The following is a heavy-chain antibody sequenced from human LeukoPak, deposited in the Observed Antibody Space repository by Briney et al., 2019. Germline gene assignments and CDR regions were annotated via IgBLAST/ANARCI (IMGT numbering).Heavy chain of an antibody. D-gene: IGHD6-13*01. J-gene: IGHJ6*02. Sequence: HSGSTNYNPSLKSRVTISVDTSKNQFSLKLSSVTAADTAVYYCARVRVAAAGRYYYYGMDVWGQGTTVTVSS. CDR2: HSGST. CDR3: ARVRVAAAGRYYYYGMDV. V-gene: IGHV4-34*01.